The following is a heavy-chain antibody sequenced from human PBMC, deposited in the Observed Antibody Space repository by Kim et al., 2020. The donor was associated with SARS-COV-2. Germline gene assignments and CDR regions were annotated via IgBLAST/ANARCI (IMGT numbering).Heavy chain of an antibody. J-gene: IGHJ5*02. CDR2: TSSSGGSR. Sequence: GGSLRLSCAASGFTFSSYAMSWVRQAPGKGLEWVSCTSSSGGSRYYADSVKGRFTISRDNSKNTLFLQMNSLRVEDTAVYYCAKDGGGGYPTWVNNWFDPWGQGTLVTVSS. CDR3: AKDGGGGYPTWVNNWFDP. D-gene: IGHD5-12*01. V-gene: IGHV3-23*01. CDR1: GFTFSSYA.